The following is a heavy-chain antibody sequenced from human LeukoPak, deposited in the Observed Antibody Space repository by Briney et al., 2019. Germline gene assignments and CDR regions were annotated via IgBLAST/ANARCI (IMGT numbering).Heavy chain of an antibody. CDR1: GGSISSYY. J-gene: IGHJ3*02. CDR3: ARGIAAAPERTFDI. V-gene: IGHV4-4*07. CDR2: IYSSGGT. D-gene: IGHD6-13*01. Sequence: SETLSLTCTVSGGSISSYYWSWVRQPAGKGLEWIGRIYSSGGTDFNPSLKSRVTMSVDTSKNQFSLKMSSVTAADTAVYYCARGIAAAPERTFDIWGQGTMVTVSS.